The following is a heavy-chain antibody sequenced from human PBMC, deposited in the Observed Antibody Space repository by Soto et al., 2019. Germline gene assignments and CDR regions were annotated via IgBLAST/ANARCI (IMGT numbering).Heavy chain of an antibody. J-gene: IGHJ4*02. V-gene: IGHV4-31*03. Sequence: PSETLSLTRTVSGGSISSGGYYWSWIRQHPGKGLEWIGYIYYSGSTYYNPSLKGRVTISVDTSKNQFSLKLSSVTAADTAVYYCARRNRNCSGGSCYEYYFDYWGQGTLVTVSS. D-gene: IGHD2-15*01. CDR3: ARRNRNCSGGSCYEYYFDY. CDR2: IYYSGST. CDR1: GGSISSGGYY.